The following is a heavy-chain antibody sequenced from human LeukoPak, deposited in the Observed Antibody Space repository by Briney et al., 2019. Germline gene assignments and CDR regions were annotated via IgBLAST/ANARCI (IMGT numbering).Heavy chain of an antibody. J-gene: IGHJ4*02. CDR1: GGSFSGYY. V-gene: IGHV4-34*01. Sequence: AQTLSLTCAVDGGSFSGYYWSWLRHPPRNRLGLLGVINHIVSTNYNPSLKSRVTISVDTSKNQFSLKLSSVTAADTAVYYCARLIVGCTDGVCYKGHVFWGQGTLVTAS. D-gene: IGHD2-8*01. CDR2: INHIVST. CDR3: ARLIVGCTDGVCYKGHVF.